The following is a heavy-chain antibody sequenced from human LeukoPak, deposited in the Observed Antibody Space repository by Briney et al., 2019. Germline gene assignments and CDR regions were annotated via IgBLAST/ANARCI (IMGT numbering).Heavy chain of an antibody. CDR2: ISAYNGNT. V-gene: IGHV1-18*01. CDR3: ARDGEYYYDSSGEKFDY. D-gene: IGHD3-22*01. Sequence: ASVKVSCTASGYTFTSYGISWVRQAPGQGLEWMGWISAYNGNTNYAQKLQGRVTMTTDTSTSTAYMELRSLRSDDTAVYYCARDGEYYYDSSGEKFDYWGQGTLVTVSS. J-gene: IGHJ4*02. CDR1: GYTFTSYG.